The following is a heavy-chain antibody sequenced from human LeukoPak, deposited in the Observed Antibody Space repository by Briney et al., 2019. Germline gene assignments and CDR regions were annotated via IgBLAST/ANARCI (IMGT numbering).Heavy chain of an antibody. V-gene: IGHV4-30-4*01. D-gene: IGHD7-27*01. Sequence: PSETLSPTCTVSGGPISSGDYYWSWIRQPPGKGLEWIGYIYYSGSTYYNPSLKSRVTISVDTSKNQFSLKLSSVTAADTAVYYCAGDNWGSVSYAFDIWGQGTMVTVSS. J-gene: IGHJ3*02. CDR1: GGPISSGDYY. CDR2: IYYSGST. CDR3: AGDNWGSVSYAFDI.